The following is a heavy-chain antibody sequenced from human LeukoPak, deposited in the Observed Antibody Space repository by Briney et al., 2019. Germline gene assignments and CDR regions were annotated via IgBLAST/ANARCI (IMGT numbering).Heavy chain of an antibody. J-gene: IGHJ4*02. CDR3: ARGRSEQWSSNGYFDY. CDR1: GYTFTGYY. D-gene: IGHD6-19*01. CDR2: INPNSGGT. V-gene: IGHV1-2*02. Sequence: ASVKVSCKASGYTFTGYYMHWVRQAPGQGLEWMGWINPNSGGTNYAQKFQGRDTMTRDTSISTAYMELSRLRSDDTAVYYCARGRSEQWSSNGYFDYWGQGTLVTVSS.